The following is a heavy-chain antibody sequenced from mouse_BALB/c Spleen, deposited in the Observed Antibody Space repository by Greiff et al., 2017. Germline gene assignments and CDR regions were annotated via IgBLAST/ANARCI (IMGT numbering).Heavy chain of an antibody. CDR2: IWGDGST. Sequence: VKLMESGPGLVAPSQSLSITCTVSGFSLTGYGVNWVRQPPGKGLEWLGMIWGDGSTDYNSALKSRLSISKDNSKSQVFLKMNSLQTDDTARYYCARESPYLYDGYYPFAYWGQGTLVTVSA. V-gene: IGHV2-6-7*01. CDR3: ARESPYLYDGYYPFAY. J-gene: IGHJ3*01. D-gene: IGHD2-3*01. CDR1: GFSLTGYG.